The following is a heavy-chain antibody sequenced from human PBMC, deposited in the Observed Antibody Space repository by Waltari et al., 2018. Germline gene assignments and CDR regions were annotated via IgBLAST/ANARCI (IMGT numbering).Heavy chain of an antibody. CDR2: ISSSGGTI. D-gene: IGHD3-22*01. J-gene: IGHJ3*02. CDR1: GFTISSNA. Sequence: EVQLLESGGALVQPGGSLRLSCAASGFTISSNAMSWVRQAPGKGLEWVSVISSSGGTIYYADSVKGRLTISRDYSKNTLYLQMNSLRAGDTAVYFCAKWDRVIVSEGGAFDIWGQGTMVTVSS. CDR3: AKWDRVIVSEGGAFDI. V-gene: IGHV3-23*01.